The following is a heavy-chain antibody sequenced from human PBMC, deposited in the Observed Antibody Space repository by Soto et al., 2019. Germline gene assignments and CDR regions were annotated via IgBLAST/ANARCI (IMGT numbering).Heavy chain of an antibody. CDR2: IYYSGST. J-gene: IGHJ5*02. CDR3: ASGAWPLRFDP. V-gene: IGHV4-31*03. Sequence: QVQLQESGPGLVKPSQTLSLTCTVSGGSISSGGYYWSWIRQHPGKGLEWIGYIYYSGSTYYNPSLKSRVTISVDTPKTQCALKLSSVTAADTAVYYCASGAWPLRFDPWGQGTLVTVSS. CDR1: GGSISSGGYY. D-gene: IGHD2-15*01.